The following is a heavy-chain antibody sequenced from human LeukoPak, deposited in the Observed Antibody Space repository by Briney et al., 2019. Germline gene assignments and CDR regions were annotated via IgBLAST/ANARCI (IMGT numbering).Heavy chain of an antibody. J-gene: IGHJ4*02. CDR2: INSSGSAI. CDR3: ASKGGFDD. Sequence: LPGGSLRLSCAASGFSFSSYEMNWVRQAPGKGLEWVSYINSSGSAIFYADSVKGRFTISRDNAKNSLFLQMNSLRAEDAAFYYCASKGGFDDWGQGTLVTVSS. V-gene: IGHV3-48*03. CDR1: GFSFSSYE. D-gene: IGHD2-15*01.